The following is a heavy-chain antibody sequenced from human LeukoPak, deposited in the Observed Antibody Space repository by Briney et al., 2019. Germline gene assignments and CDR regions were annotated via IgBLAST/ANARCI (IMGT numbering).Heavy chain of an antibody. V-gene: IGHV5-51*01. CDR1: GYSFTTYW. CDR3: ARQFRDSSGYYSYYFDY. Sequence: GESPNISCKGSGYSFTTYWIGWVRQMPGRGLEWMGIIYPGDSDTRYSPSFQGQVTISADKSISTAYLQWSSLKASDTAMYYCARQFRDSSGYYSYYFDYWGQGTLVTVSS. D-gene: IGHD3-22*01. J-gene: IGHJ4*02. CDR2: IYPGDSDT.